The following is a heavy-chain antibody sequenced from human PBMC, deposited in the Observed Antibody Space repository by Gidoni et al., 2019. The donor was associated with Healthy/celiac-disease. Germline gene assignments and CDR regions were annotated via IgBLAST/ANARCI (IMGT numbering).Heavy chain of an antibody. D-gene: IGHD6-13*01. V-gene: IGHV4-59*01. J-gene: IGHJ4*02. CDR2: IYYSGST. CDR3: ARAGAAAGTDFDY. Sequence: QVQLQESGPGLVKPSETLSLTCTVPGGSISSYYWSWIRQPPGKGLEWIGYIYYSGSTNYNPSLKSRVTISVDTSKNQFSLKLSSVTAADTAVYYCARAGAAAGTDFDYWGQGTLVTVSS. CDR1: GGSISSYY.